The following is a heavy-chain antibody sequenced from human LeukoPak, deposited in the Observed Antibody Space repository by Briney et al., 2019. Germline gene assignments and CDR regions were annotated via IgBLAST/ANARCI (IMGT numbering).Heavy chain of an antibody. J-gene: IGHJ5*02. CDR3: AKAPYSSNWYPNWFDP. V-gene: IGHV3-23*01. D-gene: IGHD6-13*01. CDR2: ISGSGDIT. CDR1: GFTFSNYA. Sequence: GGSLRLSCAASGFTFSNYALSWVRQAPGKGLEWVSGISGSGDITYYADSVKGRFTISRDNSKHSLHLQMNSLRGEDTALYYCAKAPYSSNWYPNWFDPWGQGTLVTVSS.